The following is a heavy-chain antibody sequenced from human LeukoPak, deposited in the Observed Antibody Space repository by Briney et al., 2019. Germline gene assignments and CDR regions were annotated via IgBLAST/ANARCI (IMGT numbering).Heavy chain of an antibody. CDR2: IGSSSSYI. Sequence: PGGSLRLSCAASGFTFSSYSMNWVRQAPGKGLEWVSSIGSSSSYIYYADSVKGRFTISRDNAKNSLYLQMNSLRAEDTAVYYCASDIVVVPAAPPFDPWGQGTLVTVSS. CDR3: ASDIVVVPAAPPFDP. V-gene: IGHV3-21*01. CDR1: GFTFSSYS. D-gene: IGHD2-2*01. J-gene: IGHJ5*02.